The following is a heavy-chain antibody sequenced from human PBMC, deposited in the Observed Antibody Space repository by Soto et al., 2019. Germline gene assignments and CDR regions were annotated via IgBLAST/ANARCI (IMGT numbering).Heavy chain of an antibody. Sequence: QVQLVQSGAEVKKPGASVKVSCKASGYTFTSYGISWVRQAPGQGLEWMGWISAYNGNIKYAQKLQGRVTMTTDTDTSTAYMELRSRRSDDTAVYYCARDLAVGLVDYWGQGTLVTVSS. V-gene: IGHV1-18*01. J-gene: IGHJ4*02. D-gene: IGHD6-19*01. CDR1: GYTFTSYG. CDR2: ISAYNGNI. CDR3: ARDLAVGLVDY.